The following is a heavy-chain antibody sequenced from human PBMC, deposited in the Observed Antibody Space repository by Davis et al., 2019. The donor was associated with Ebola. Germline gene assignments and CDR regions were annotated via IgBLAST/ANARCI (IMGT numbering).Heavy chain of an antibody. CDR1: GGSFSGYY. Sequence: SETLSLTCAVYGGSFSGYYWSWIRQPPGKGLEWIGEINHSGSTNYNPSLKSRVTISVDTSKNQFSLKLSSVTAADTAVYYCATCLKTYYDFWSGYSPRSWFDPWGQGTLVTVSS. CDR3: ATCLKTYYDFWSGYSPRSWFDP. CDR2: INHSGST. D-gene: IGHD3-3*01. J-gene: IGHJ5*02. V-gene: IGHV4-34*01.